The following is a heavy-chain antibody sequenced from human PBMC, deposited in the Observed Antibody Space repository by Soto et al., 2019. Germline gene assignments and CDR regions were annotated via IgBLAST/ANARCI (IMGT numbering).Heavy chain of an antibody. CDR2: ISGSGGGI. D-gene: IGHD3-22*01. CDR3: AKERHHCDSSGYVDY. V-gene: IGHV3-23*01. CDR1: GFTFGSHA. J-gene: IGHJ4*02. Sequence: EVQLLESGGAVVQPGGSLRLTCAASGFTFGSHAMTWVRQAPGKGLEWVSTISGSGGGIHYADSVKGRFTISRDNSKNTVFLQANSRSAEDTAMYYCAKERHHCDSSGYVDYWGQGTLVTVSS.